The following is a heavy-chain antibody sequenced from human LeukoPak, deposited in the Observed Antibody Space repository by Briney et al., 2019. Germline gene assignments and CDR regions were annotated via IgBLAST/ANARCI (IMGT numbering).Heavy chain of an antibody. J-gene: IGHJ4*02. CDR2: INPNSGGT. V-gene: IGHV1-2*02. CDR3: ARDIYSSTFDY. D-gene: IGHD6-13*01. CDR1: GYTFTDYY. Sequence: ASVKVSCRASGYTFTDYYMHWVRQAPGQGLEWMGWINPNSGGTNYAQKFQGRVTMTRDTSISTAYMELSRLRSDDTAVYYCARDIYSSTFDYWGQGTLVTVSS.